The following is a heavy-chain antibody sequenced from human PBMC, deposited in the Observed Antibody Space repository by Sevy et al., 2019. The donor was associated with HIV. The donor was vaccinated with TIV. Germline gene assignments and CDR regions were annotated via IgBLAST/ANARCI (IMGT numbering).Heavy chain of an antibody. CDR3: ARATGMAVAGTGRYFDF. J-gene: IGHJ4*01. D-gene: IGHD6-19*01. Sequence: ASVKVSCKISGYKVDMYGIAWVRQAPGQGLEWMGWISTYNGNTNYAQNFQGRVTMTTDTSTSVGYMELGGLRPDDKAGYYCARATGMAVAGTGRYFDFWGQGTLVTVSS. CDR2: ISTYNGNT. V-gene: IGHV1-18*04. CDR1: GYKVDMYG.